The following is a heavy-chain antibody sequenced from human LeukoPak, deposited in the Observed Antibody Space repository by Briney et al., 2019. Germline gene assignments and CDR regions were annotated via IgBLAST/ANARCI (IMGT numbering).Heavy chain of an antibody. D-gene: IGHD3-22*01. J-gene: IGHJ4*02. CDR3: ARRSNYYDSSGTFDY. CDR2: INPNSGGT. V-gene: IGHV1-2*06. CDR1: GYTFTGYY. Sequence: ASVKVSCKASGYTFTGYYMHWVRQAPGQGLEWMGRINPNSGGTNYARKFQGRVTMTRDTSISTAYMELSRLRSDDTAVYYCARRSNYYDSSGTFDYWGQGTLVTVSS.